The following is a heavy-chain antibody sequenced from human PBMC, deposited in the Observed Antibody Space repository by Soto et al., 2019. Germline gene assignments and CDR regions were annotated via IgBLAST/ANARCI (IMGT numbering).Heavy chain of an antibody. D-gene: IGHD3-22*01. CDR1: GYTFSSYG. J-gene: IGHJ6*02. V-gene: IGHV3-48*02. CDR3: ARGHYYDSSGYYSGGMDV. Sequence: GGSLRLSFAASGYTFSSYGMHWVRQAPGKGLEWVSYISSSSSTIYYADSVKGRFTISRGNAKNSLYLQMNSLRDEDTAVYYCARGHYYDSSGYYSGGMDVWGQGTTVTVSS. CDR2: ISSSSSTI.